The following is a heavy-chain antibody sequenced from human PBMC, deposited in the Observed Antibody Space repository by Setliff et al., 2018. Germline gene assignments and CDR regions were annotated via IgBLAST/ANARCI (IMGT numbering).Heavy chain of an antibody. CDR2: INPSSGAT. Sequence: ASVKVSCKASGYTFTGYYMYWVRQAPGQGLEWMGRINPSSGATIYAQKFQGRVTMTSDTSISTAYMELGRLRSDDTAVYFCARDPSLYCSSTSCSPHWFDPWGQGTLVTVS. D-gene: IGHD2-2*01. V-gene: IGHV1-2*06. J-gene: IGHJ5*02. CDR3: ARDPSLYCSSTSCSPHWFDP. CDR1: GYTFTGYY.